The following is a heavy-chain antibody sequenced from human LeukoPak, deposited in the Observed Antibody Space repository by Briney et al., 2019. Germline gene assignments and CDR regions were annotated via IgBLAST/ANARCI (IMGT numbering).Heavy chain of an antibody. D-gene: IGHD4-17*01. V-gene: IGHV3-30-3*01. CDR1: GFTFSSYA. CDR3: ARKAGYGDYENGMDV. Sequence: GGSLRLSCAASGFTFSSYAIHWVRQAPGKGLEWVAVISYDGSNKYYADSVKGRFTISRDNSKNTLYLQMNSLRAEDTAVYYCARKAGYGDYENGMDVWGQGTTVTVSS. J-gene: IGHJ6*02. CDR2: ISYDGSNK.